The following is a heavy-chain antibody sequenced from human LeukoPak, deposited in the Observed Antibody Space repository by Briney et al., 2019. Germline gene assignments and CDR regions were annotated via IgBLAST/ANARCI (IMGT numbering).Heavy chain of an antibody. CDR1: GFTFSSYA. CDR3: ARDRVDTAMGAEYFQH. D-gene: IGHD5-18*01. CDR2: ISYDGSNK. J-gene: IGHJ1*01. V-gene: IGHV3-30*04. Sequence: GGSLRLSCAASGFTFSSYAMHWVRQAPGKGLEWVAVISYDGSNKYYADSVKGRFTISRDNSKNTLYLQMNSLRAEDTAVYYCARDRVDTAMGAEYFQHWGQGTLVTVSS.